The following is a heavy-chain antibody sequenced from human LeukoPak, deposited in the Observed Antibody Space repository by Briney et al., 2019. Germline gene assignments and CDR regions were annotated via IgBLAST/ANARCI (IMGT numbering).Heavy chain of an antibody. J-gene: IGHJ3*02. CDR3: ARDRVGSTLAPAFDI. CDR1: GDSVSSNSAA. D-gene: IGHD1-26*01. Sequence: SQTLSLTCAISGDSVSSNSAAWNWIRQSPSRGLEWLGRTYYRSKWYNDYAISVTSRITINPDTSKSQFSLQLNSVTPEDTAVYYCARDRVGSTLAPAFDIWGQGIMVTVSS. V-gene: IGHV6-1*01. CDR2: TYYRSKWYN.